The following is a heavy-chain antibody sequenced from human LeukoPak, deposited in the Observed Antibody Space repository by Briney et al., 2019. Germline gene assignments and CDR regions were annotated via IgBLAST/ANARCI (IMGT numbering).Heavy chain of an antibody. CDR1: GGSFSGYY. V-gene: IGHV4-34*01. J-gene: IGHJ4*02. D-gene: IGHD1-26*01. CDR2: INHSGST. Sequence: SETLSLTCAVYGGSFSGYYWSWIRQPPGKGLEWIGEINHSGSTNYNPSLKSRVTISVDTSKNQFSLKLGSVTAADTAVYYCARGVGAFVYWGQGTLVTVSS. CDR3: ARGVGAFVY.